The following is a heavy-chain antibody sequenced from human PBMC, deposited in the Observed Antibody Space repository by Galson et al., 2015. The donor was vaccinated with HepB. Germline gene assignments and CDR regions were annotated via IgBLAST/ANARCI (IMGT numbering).Heavy chain of an antibody. Sequence: SVKVSCKASGYTFTDYFIHWVRQAPGQGLEWMGWIKCNSGVTNYAQKFQGRVTMTRDTSINTAYMEVSRLRSDDTAVYYCARAFAAAGEFDFWGQGTLVSVSS. V-gene: IGHV1-2*02. D-gene: IGHD6-13*01. CDR3: ARAFAAAGEFDF. CDR2: IKCNSGVT. CDR1: GYTFTDYF. J-gene: IGHJ4*02.